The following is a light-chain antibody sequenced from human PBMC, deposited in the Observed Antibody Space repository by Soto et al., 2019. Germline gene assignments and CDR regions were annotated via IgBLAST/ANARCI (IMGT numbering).Light chain of an antibody. Sequence: QSALTQPASLSGSPGQSITISCTGTSSDIGAYDYVSWFQQHPGKAPKLMIYEGIKRPSGVSNRFSGSKSGNTAFLTISGLQAEDEADYYCCSYAGSGTDNYVFGSGTKLTVL. J-gene: IGLJ1*01. CDR3: CSYAGSGTDNYV. CDR2: EGI. V-gene: IGLV2-23*01. CDR1: SSDIGAYDY.